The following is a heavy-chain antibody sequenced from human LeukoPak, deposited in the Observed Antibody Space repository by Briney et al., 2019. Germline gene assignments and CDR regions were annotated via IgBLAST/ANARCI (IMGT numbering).Heavy chain of an antibody. CDR1: GYTFTSYG. J-gene: IGHJ4*02. V-gene: IGHV1-18*01. CDR2: ISAYSGNT. D-gene: IGHD3-10*01. CDR3: ARAPRSWRYGSGSYGGGVDY. Sequence: ASVKVSCKASGYTFTSYGISWVRQAPGQGLEWMGWISAYSGNTNYAQKLQGRVTMTTDTSTSTAYMELRSLRSDDTAVYYCARAPRSWRYGSGSYGGGVDYWGQGTLVTVSS.